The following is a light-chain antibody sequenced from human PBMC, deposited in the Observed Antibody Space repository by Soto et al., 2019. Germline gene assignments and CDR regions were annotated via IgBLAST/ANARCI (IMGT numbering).Light chain of an antibody. CDR1: QNLGTLY. CDR2: SAS. CDR3: QQYAGSPRT. Sequence: EIVLTQSPGTLSLSPGERGTLSCRASQNLGTLYLAWFQQKSGQAPRLLIYSASRRATGIPDRFTGSGSGTDFTLTINRVEPEDFAVYFCQQYAGSPRTFGQGTMVEIK. J-gene: IGKJ1*01. V-gene: IGKV3-20*01.